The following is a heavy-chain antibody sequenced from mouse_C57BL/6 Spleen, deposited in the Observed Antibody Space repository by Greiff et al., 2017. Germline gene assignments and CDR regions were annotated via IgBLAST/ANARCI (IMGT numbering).Heavy chain of an antibody. CDR2: IDPSDSYT. J-gene: IGHJ4*01. V-gene: IGHV1-69*01. CDR1: GYTFTSYW. Sequence: QVQLQQPGAELVMPGASVKLSCKASGYTFTSYWMHWVKQRPGQGLEWIGEIDPSDSYTNYNQKFKGKSTLTVDKSSSTAYMQLSSLPSEDSAVYYCARNYGDAMDYWGQGTSVTVSS. D-gene: IGHD1-1*01. CDR3: ARNYGDAMDY.